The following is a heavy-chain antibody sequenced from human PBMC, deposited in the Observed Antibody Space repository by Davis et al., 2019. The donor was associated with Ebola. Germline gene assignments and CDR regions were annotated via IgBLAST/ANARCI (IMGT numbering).Heavy chain of an antibody. CDR2: VSFDGSNT. D-gene: IGHD6-13*01. J-gene: IGHJ4*02. Sequence: GESLKISCAASGCTFSKYALHWVRQGPGKGLEWMAIVSFDGSNTYYADSVQGRFTISRDNSKNTLYLQMNSLRSEDTAVYYCARVHYSSSWGAGYWGQGTLVTVSS. CDR3: ARVHYSSSWGAGY. CDR1: GCTFSKYA. V-gene: IGHV3-30-3*01.